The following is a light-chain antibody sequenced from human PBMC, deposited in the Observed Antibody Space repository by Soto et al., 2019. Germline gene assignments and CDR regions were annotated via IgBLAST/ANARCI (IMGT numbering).Light chain of an antibody. J-gene: IGKJ2*01. CDR2: GTS. V-gene: IGKV1-39*01. Sequence: DIQMTQSPSSLSASVGDRVTVTCRARENVNSYVNWYQKRPGKAPELLIYGTSNLHTGAPSRFSGSGSGTDYILTIKSLQPEDFASYFCQQTFSPPITFGQGTNLEI. CDR3: QQTFSPPIT. CDR1: ENVNSY.